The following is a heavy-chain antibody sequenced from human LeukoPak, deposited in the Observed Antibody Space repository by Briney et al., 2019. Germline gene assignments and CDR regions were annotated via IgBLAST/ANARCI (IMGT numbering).Heavy chain of an antibody. CDR1: GGTFSSYA. Sequence: SVKVSCKASGGTFSSYAISWVRQAPGQGLEWMGGIIPIFGTANYAQKFQGRVTITADESTSTAYMELSSLRSEDTAVYYCARFDIVVVPANHYYGMDVWGQGTTVTVSS. J-gene: IGHJ6*02. D-gene: IGHD2-2*01. CDR3: ARFDIVVVPANHYYGMDV. V-gene: IGHV1-69*13. CDR2: IIPIFGTA.